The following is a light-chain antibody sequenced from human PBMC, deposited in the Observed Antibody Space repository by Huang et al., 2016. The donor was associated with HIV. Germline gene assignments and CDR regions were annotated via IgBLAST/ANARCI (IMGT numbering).Light chain of an antibody. Sequence: DIQMTQSPSFVSASVGDRVTINCRASQGISRWVAWYQQKPGKPPKLLIYAASSLQSGVPTRFSGSGSGTDFTLTISELQPDDFATYFCQQANSFPLITFGQGTRLDIK. CDR1: QGISRW. V-gene: IGKV1-12*01. CDR2: AAS. CDR3: QQANSFPLIT. J-gene: IGKJ5*01.